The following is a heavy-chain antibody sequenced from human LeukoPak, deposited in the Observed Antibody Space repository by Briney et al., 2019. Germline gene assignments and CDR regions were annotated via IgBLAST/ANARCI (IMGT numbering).Heavy chain of an antibody. V-gene: IGHV3-48*01. Sequence: GGSLRLSCAASGFTFSSHGMDWVRQAPGKGLEWISYISSGSRTIYYADSVKGRFTISRDNAKNSLYLQMNSLRVEDTAVYNCARETLDTNSHHMDDWGQGTTVTVSS. CDR1: GFTFSSHG. CDR3: ARETLDTNSHHMDD. D-gene: IGHD2-8*01. J-gene: IGHJ6*02. CDR2: ISSGSRTI.